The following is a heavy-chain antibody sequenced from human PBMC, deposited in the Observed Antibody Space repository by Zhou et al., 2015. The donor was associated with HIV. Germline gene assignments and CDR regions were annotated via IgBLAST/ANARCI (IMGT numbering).Heavy chain of an antibody. V-gene: IGHV1-69*06. D-gene: IGHD3-3*01. CDR2: IIPIFGTA. CDR3: ARDAGYYTVGGSYYYYYGMDV. J-gene: IGHJ6*02. CDR1: GGTFSSYA. Sequence: QVQLVQSGAEVKKPGSSVKVSCKASGGTFSSYAISWVRQAPGQGLEWMGGIIPIFGTANYAQKFQGRVTITADKSTSTAYMELSSLRSEDTAVYYCARDAGYYTVGGSYYYYYGMDVWGQGTTVTVSS.